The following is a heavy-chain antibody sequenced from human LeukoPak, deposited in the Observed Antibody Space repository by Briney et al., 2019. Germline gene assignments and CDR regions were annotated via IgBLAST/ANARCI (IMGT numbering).Heavy chain of an antibody. CDR3: ARVGGKYSSYQQPPEDY. V-gene: IGHV4-39*07. CDR1: GASISGTAYY. Sequence: PSETLSLTCTVSGASISGTAYYWGWVRQPPGKGLEWIGSIYYSGSTYYNPSLKSRVTISVDTSKNQFSLKLSSVTAADTAVYYCARVGGKYSSYQQPPEDYWGQGTLVTVSS. CDR2: IYYSGST. D-gene: IGHD6-6*01. J-gene: IGHJ4*02.